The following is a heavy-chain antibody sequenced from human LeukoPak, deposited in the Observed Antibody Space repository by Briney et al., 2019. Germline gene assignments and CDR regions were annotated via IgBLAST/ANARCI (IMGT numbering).Heavy chain of an antibody. CDR1: GYTLTELS. V-gene: IGHV1-18*01. J-gene: IGHJ4*02. Sequence: GASVKVSCKVSGYTLTELSMHWVRQAPGQGLEWMGWISAYNGNTNYAQKLQGRVTMTTDTSTSTASMELRSLRSDDTAVYYCARDVWFGERNFDYWGQGTLVTVSS. CDR2: ISAYNGNT. D-gene: IGHD3-10*01. CDR3: ARDVWFGERNFDY.